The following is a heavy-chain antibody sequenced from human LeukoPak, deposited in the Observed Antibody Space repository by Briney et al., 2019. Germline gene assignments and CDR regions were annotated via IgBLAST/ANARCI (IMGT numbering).Heavy chain of an antibody. J-gene: IGHJ5*02. CDR3: SRGSITNWNWFDP. V-gene: IGHV1-2*02. Sequence: ASVKVSFKASGYVFTDYSIHWVRQAPGQGLEWVGWINPKSGGTNSAQKFQGRVTMTRDTSITTAYMEMSRLTSDDTAVYYCSRGSITNWNWFDPWGQGTLVTVSS. CDR1: GYVFTDYS. CDR2: INPKSGGT. D-gene: IGHD1-1*01.